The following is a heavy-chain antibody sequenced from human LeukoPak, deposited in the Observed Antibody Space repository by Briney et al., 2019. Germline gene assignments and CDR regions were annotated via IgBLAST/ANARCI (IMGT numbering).Heavy chain of an antibody. J-gene: IGHJ6*03. D-gene: IGHD6-13*01. CDR3: AREDVGSSSWFYYYYMDV. CDR2: ISSSGSTI. CDR1: GFTFSDYY. V-gene: IGHV3-11*04. Sequence: GGSLRLSCAASGFTFSDYYMSWIRQAPGKGLEWVSYISSSGSTIYYADSVKGRFTISRDNAKNSLYLQMNSLRAEDTAVYYCAREDVGSSSWFYYYYMDVWGKGTTVTISS.